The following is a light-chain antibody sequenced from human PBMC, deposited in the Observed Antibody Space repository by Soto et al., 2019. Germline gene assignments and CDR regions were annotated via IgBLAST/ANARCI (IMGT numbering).Light chain of an antibody. CDR1: SSNIGSNT. CDR2: SNN. J-gene: IGLJ2*01. Sequence: QSVLTQPPSASGTPGQRVTISCSGSSSNIGSNTVNWYQQLPGTAPKLLIYSNNQRPSGVPDRFSGSKSGTSASLAISGLQSEDEADYYCAAWDDSLKRVFGGGTQLTVL. CDR3: AAWDDSLKRV. V-gene: IGLV1-44*01.